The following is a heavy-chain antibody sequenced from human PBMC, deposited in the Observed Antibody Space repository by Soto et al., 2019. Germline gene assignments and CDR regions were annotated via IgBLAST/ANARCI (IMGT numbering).Heavy chain of an antibody. J-gene: IGHJ6*02. Sequence: GGSLRLSCAASGFTFSSYTMHWVRQAPGKGLEWVAVISYDGSNKYYADSVKGRFTISRDNSKNTLYLQMNSLRAEDTAVYYCARVGMGYYDFWSGSYGMDVWGQGTTVTVSS. D-gene: IGHD3-3*01. CDR3: ARVGMGYYDFWSGSYGMDV. CDR2: ISYDGSNK. CDR1: GFTFSSYT. V-gene: IGHV3-30-3*01.